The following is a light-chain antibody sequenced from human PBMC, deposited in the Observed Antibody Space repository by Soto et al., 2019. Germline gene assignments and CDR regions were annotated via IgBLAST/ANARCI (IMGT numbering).Light chain of an antibody. V-gene: IGKV1-5*01. CDR3: QHYYSYPST. Sequence: DIQMTQSPSTLSASVVDRVTITCRASQIIGSSLAWYQQKPGKAPKLLIYDASTLRSGVPSRFSGSESGTEFTLTISSLQPDDSATYYCQHYYSYPSTFGQGTKLEIK. CDR2: DAS. J-gene: IGKJ2*01. CDR1: QIIGSS.